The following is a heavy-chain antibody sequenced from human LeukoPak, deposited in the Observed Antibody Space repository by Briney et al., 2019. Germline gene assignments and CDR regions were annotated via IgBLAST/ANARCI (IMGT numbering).Heavy chain of an antibody. CDR1: GFTFSNSA. Sequence: GGSLRLSCAASGFTFSNSAMSWVRQAPGKGLEWVSTLSGSGITTYYADSVKGRFTISGDNSKNTLYLQMNSLRAEDTAAYYCAKGIYSSGWSYFDYWGHGTLVTVSS. CDR2: LSGSGITT. V-gene: IGHV3-23*01. CDR3: AKGIYSSGWSYFDY. J-gene: IGHJ4*01. D-gene: IGHD6-19*01.